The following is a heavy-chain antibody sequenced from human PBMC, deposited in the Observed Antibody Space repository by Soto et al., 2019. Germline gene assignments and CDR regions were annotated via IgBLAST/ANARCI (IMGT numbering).Heavy chain of an antibody. CDR3: ARWDYGGNPTAFDY. Sequence: ALVKVSCKASGGTFSSYAISWVRQAPGQGLEWMGGIIPIFGTANYAQKFQGRVTITADESTSTAYMELSSLRSEDTAVYYCARWDYGGNPTAFDYWGQGTLVTVSS. J-gene: IGHJ4*02. CDR2: IIPIFGTA. CDR1: GGTFSSYA. V-gene: IGHV1-69*13. D-gene: IGHD4-17*01.